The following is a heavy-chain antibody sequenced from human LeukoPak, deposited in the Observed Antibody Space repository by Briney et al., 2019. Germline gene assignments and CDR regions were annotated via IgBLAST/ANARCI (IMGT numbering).Heavy chain of an antibody. V-gene: IGHV1-2*02. CDR1: GYTFTGYY. CDR3: ARGGRVRYYYDSSGYY. D-gene: IGHD3-22*01. CDR2: INPNSGGT. Sequence: ASVKVSCKASGYTFTGYYMHWVRQAPGQGLEWMGWINPNSGGTNYAQKFQGRVTMTRDTSISTAYMELSRLRSDDTAVYYCARGGRVRYYYDSSGYYWGQGTLVTVSS. J-gene: IGHJ4*02.